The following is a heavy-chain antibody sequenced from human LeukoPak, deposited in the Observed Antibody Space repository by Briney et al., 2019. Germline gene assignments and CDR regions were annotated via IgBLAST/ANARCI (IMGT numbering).Heavy chain of an antibody. Sequence: ASVKVSCKASGYTFTSYYMHWVRQAPGQGLEWVGIINPSGGSINYAQKFQGRVTMTRDTSTSTVYMELSSLRSEDTAVYYCASENGGGFSYYYYYMDVWGKGTTVTVSS. J-gene: IGHJ6*03. CDR2: INPSGGSI. V-gene: IGHV1-46*01. D-gene: IGHD5-24*01. CDR1: GYTFTSYY. CDR3: ASENGGGFSYYYYYMDV.